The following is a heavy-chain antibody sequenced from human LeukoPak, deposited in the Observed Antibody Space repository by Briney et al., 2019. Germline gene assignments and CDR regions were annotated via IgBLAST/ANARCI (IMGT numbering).Heavy chain of an antibody. CDR3: ARGLAVAGTPPFDY. CDR2: IYYSGST. D-gene: IGHD6-19*01. CDR1: GGSISSYY. J-gene: IGHJ4*02. Sequence: PSETLSLTCTVSGGSISSYYWSWIRQPPGKGLEWIGYIYYSGSTNYNPSLKSRVTISVDTSKNHFSLKLSSVTAADTAVYYCARGLAVAGTPPFDYWGQGTLVTVSS. V-gene: IGHV4-59*01.